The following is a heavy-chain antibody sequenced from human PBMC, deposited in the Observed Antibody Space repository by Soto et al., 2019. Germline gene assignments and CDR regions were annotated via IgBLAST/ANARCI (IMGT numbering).Heavy chain of an antibody. CDR1: GGSISSYY. CDR3: ERSDGRD. J-gene: IGHJ4*02. CDR2: IYYSGST. Sequence: SETLSLTCTVSGGSISSYYWSWIRQPPGKGLEWIGYIYYSGSTNYNPSLKSRVTISVDTSKNQFSLKLGSVTAADTAVYYCERSDGRDWGQGTLVTVSS. V-gene: IGHV4-59*01.